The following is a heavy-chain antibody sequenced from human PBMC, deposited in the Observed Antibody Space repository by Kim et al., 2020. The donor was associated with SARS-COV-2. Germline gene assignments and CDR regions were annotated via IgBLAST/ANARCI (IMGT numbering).Heavy chain of an antibody. Sequence: GESLKISCEGSGYSFINYWISWVRQMPGKGLEWMGRIDPSNSYTNYSPSFQGHVTISADKSISNAYLQWSSLKASDTAMYYCARQWDILTGADGFDIWGQGTMVTVSS. D-gene: IGHD3-9*01. J-gene: IGHJ3*02. CDR3: ARQWDILTGADGFDI. CDR2: IDPSNSYT. CDR1: GYSFINYW. V-gene: IGHV5-10-1*01.